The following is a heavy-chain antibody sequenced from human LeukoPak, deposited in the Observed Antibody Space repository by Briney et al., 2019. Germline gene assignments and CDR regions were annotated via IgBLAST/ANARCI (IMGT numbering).Heavy chain of an antibody. CDR3: ARASYCSDTVCHNLAWFGP. Sequence: SETLSLTCTVSGGSMSNFYWSWIRQPAGKGLEWIGRISTSGSTNYNPSLKSRVTMSVDTSRNQFYLRLTSVTAADTAVYYCARASYCSDTVCHNLAWFGPLGPGTLVTVSS. D-gene: IGHD2-15*01. J-gene: IGHJ5*02. CDR1: GGSMSNFY. CDR2: ISTSGST. V-gene: IGHV4-4*07.